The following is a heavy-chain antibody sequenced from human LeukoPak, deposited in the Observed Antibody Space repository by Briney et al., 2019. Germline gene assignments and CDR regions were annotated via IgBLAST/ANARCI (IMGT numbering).Heavy chain of an antibody. CDR3: ARFRGDGYNMGFDY. J-gene: IGHJ4*02. V-gene: IGHV1-69*04. CDR1: GGTFSSYA. D-gene: IGHD5-24*01. Sequence: ASVKVSCKASGGTFSSYAISWVRQAPGQGLEWMGRIIPILGIANYAQKFQGRVTTTADKSTSTAYMELSSLRSEDTAVYYCARFRGDGYNMGFDYWGQRTLVTVSS. CDR2: IIPILGIA.